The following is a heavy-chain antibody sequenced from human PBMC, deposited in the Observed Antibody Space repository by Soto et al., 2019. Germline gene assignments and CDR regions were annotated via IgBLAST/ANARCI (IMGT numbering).Heavy chain of an antibody. CDR1: GGSFSGYY. Sequence: SETLSLTCAVYGGSFSGYYWSWIRQPPGKGLEWIGEINHSGSTNYNPSLKSRVTISVDTSKNQFSLRAEDTAVYYCARGPIRGYSYGSYYYYYGMDVWGQGTTVTVSS. J-gene: IGHJ6*02. D-gene: IGHD5-18*01. CDR2: INHSGST. V-gene: IGHV4-34*01. CDR3: ARGPIRGYSYGSYYYYYGMDV.